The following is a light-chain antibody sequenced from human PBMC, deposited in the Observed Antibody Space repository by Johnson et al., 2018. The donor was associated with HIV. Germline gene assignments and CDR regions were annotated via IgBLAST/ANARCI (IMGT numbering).Light chain of an antibody. J-gene: IGLJ1*01. CDR1: SSNIGNNY. V-gene: IGLV1-51*02. Sequence: QSVLTQPPSVSAAPGQKVTISCSGSSSNIGNNYVSWYQQLPGTAPKLLIYANNKRPSGIPDRFSGSKSGTSATLGITGLTTGDEADYYCGTWDSSLSVYVFGTGTKVTVL. CDR2: ANN. CDR3: GTWDSSLSVYV.